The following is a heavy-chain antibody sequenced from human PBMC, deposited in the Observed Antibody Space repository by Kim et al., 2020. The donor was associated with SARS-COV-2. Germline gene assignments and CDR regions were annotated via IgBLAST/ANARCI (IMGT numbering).Heavy chain of an antibody. J-gene: IGHJ6*02. Sequence: GGSLRLSCAASGFTFSSYAMHWVRQAPGKGLEWVAVISYDGSNKYYADSVKGRFTISRDNSKNTLYLQMNSLRAEDTAVYYCARDGKEGVLLWFGETGGGMDVWGQGTTVTVSS. V-gene: IGHV3-30*04. CDR3: ARDGKEGVLLWFGETGGGMDV. D-gene: IGHD3-10*01. CDR1: GFTFSSYA. CDR2: ISYDGSNK.